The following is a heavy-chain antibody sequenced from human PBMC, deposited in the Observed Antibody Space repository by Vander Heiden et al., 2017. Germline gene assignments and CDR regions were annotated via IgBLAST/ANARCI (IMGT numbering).Heavy chain of an antibody. CDR2: IFSTGTT. CDR1: RASISSTYY. CDR3: AILIREGYNEFDY. J-gene: IGHJ4*02. Sequence: QLQLQESGPGLVKPPATLSPTCPVPRASISSTYYLGWIRQPPGKGLEWIGSIFSTGTTYYNPSLRSRLSISVDMSKNQFSLRLRSVTAADTALYYCAILIREGYNEFDYWGQGSLVTVSS. D-gene: IGHD3-16*01. V-gene: IGHV4-39*01.